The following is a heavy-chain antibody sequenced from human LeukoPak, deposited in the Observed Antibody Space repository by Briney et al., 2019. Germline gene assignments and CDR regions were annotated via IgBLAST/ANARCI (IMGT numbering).Heavy chain of an antibody. Sequence: GSLRLSCAASGFTFSSYAMSWVRQAPGKGLEWVSAISGSGGSTYCADSVKGRFTISRDNSKNTLYLQMNSLRAEDTAVYYCAKGRGRSIVVVPAVPLDYWGQGTLVTVSS. CDR2: ISGSGGST. V-gene: IGHV3-23*01. D-gene: IGHD2-2*01. CDR1: GFTFSSYA. J-gene: IGHJ4*02. CDR3: AKGRGRSIVVVPAVPLDY.